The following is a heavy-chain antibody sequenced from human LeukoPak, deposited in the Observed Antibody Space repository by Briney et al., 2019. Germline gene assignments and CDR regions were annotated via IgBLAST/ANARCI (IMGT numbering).Heavy chain of an antibody. D-gene: IGHD4-11*01. V-gene: IGHV4-4*07. CDR1: VGSFSGYY. CDR2: IYTSGST. J-gene: IGHJ6*03. CDR3: ARDYGIARVATVTNSGYYYYYMDV. Sequence: PSETLSLTCAVYVGSFSGYYWSWIRQPAGKGLEWIGRIYTSGSTNYNPSLKSRVTMSVDTSKNQFSLKLSSVTAADTAVYYCARDYGIARVATVTNSGYYYYYMDVWGKGTTVTVSS.